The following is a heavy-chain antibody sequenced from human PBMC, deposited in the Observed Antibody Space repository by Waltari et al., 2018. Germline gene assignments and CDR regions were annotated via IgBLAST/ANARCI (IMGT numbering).Heavy chain of an antibody. J-gene: IGHJ3*02. V-gene: IGHV3-23*01. CDR1: GFTFSSYA. D-gene: IGHD3-22*01. CDR3: AKARTDSSGWATHDAFDI. CDR2: ISGSGGST. Sequence: EVQLLESGGGLVQPGGSLRLSCAASGFTFSSYAMSWVRQAPGKGLEWVSAISGSGGSTYYADSVKGRFTISRDNSKTTLYLQMNSLRAEDTAVYYCAKARTDSSGWATHDAFDIWGQGTMVTVSS.